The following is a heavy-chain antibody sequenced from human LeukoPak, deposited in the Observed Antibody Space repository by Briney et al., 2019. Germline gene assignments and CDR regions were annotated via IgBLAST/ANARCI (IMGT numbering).Heavy chain of an antibody. CDR1: GFTFSSYW. CDR2: INSDGSST. D-gene: IGHD2-15*01. J-gene: IGHJ4*02. CDR3: ARDPRYCSGGSCYSGFDY. V-gene: IGHV3-74*01. Sequence: GGSLRLSCAASGFTFSSYWMHWVRQAPGKGLVWVSRINSDGSSTSYADSVKGRFTISRDNAKNTLYLQMNSLRAEDTAVYYCARDPRYCSGGSCYSGFDYRGQGTLVTVSS.